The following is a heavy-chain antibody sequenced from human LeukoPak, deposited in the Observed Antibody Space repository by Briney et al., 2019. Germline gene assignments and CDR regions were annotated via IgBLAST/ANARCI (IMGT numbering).Heavy chain of an antibody. CDR1: GFTFSSYG. V-gene: IGHV3-30*18. CDR3: AKDQGAAAGHFDY. Sequence: TGGSLRLSCAASGFTFSSYGMHWVRQAPGKGLEWVAVISYDGSNKYYADSVKGRFAISRDNSKNTLYLQMNSLRAEDMAVYYCAKDQGAAAGHFDYWGQGTLVTVSS. CDR2: ISYDGSNK. D-gene: IGHD6-13*01. J-gene: IGHJ4*02.